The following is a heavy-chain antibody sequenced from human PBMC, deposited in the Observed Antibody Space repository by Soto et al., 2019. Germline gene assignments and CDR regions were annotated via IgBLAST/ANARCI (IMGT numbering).Heavy chain of an antibody. V-gene: IGHV6-1*01. CDR3: ARSSPGKGDNGIFDY. J-gene: IGHJ4*02. Sequence: SQTLSLTCAISGDSVSRNSVAWNWIRQSPSRGLEWLGRTYYRSKGYNDYAVSVKSRITIKPDTTKNQFSLQLNSVTPEDTAVYYCARSSPGKGDNGIFDYWGQGTLVTVSS. CDR2: TYYRSKGYN. D-gene: IGHD2-8*01. CDR1: GDSVSRNSVA.